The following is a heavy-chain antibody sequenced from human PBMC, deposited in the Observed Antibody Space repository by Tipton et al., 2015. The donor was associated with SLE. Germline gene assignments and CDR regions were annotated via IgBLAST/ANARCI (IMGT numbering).Heavy chain of an antibody. J-gene: IGHJ4*02. CDR2: VYYSGTT. CDR1: GGSFSNSSYY. V-gene: IGHV4-61*01. Sequence: LRLSCTVSGGSFSNSSYYWTWLRQPPGKGLEWIGYVYYSGTTNYNPSLKSRVTMSVDTSKNQFSLSLSSVTAADTAVYYCARSPGRSYFDYWGQGTLVTASS. CDR3: ARSPGRSYFDY.